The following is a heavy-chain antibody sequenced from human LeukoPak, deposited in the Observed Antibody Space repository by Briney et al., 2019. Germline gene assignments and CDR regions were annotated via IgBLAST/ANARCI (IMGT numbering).Heavy chain of an antibody. CDR2: ISYDGSNK. V-gene: IGHV3-30-3*01. CDR1: GFTFSSYA. Sequence: GSLRLSCAASGFTFSSYAMHWVRQAPGKGLEWVAVISYDGSNKYYADSVKGRFTISRDNSKNTLYLQMNSLRAEDTAVYYCARVFYYYYYMDVWGKGTTVTVSS. CDR3: ARVFYYYYYMDV. J-gene: IGHJ6*03.